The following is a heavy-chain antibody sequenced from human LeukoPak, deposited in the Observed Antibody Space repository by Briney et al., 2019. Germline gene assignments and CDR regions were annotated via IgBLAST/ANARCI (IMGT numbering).Heavy chain of an antibody. Sequence: PGGSLRLSCAASGFTFSSYWMSWVRQAPGKGLEWVANINPDGSDKYYVDSIKGRFTISRDNAKNSLCLQMDSLRAEDTAVYYCARAGTAGSVDYWGQGTLVTVSS. CDR2: INPDGSDK. V-gene: IGHV3-7*01. CDR1: GFTFSSYW. J-gene: IGHJ4*02. D-gene: IGHD6-13*01. CDR3: ARAGTAGSVDY.